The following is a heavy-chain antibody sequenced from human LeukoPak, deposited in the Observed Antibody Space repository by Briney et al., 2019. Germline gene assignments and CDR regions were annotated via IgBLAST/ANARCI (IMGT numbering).Heavy chain of an antibody. CDR2: INHSGST. D-gene: IGHD3-10*01. Sequence: PSETLSLTCAVSGGSFSGYYWSWIRQPPGKGLEWIGEINHSGSTNYNPSLKSRVTISVDTSKNQFSLKLSPVTAADTAVYYCARARVLLWFGNKAYYFDYWGQGTLVTVSS. V-gene: IGHV4-34*01. CDR3: ARARVLLWFGNKAYYFDY. CDR1: GGSFSGYY. J-gene: IGHJ4*02.